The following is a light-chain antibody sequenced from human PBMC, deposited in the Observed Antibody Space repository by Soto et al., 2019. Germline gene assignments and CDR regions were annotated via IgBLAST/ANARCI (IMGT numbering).Light chain of an antibody. CDR1: NSNVGNNT. Sequence: QLVLTQPPSASGTPGQRVTISCSGSNSNVGNNTVNWYQQFPGTSPRLLIEANNQRASGVPDRFSGSKSANSASLAISGLKSEDEANYYCCSYAGNNIFVFGTGTKLTVL. J-gene: IGLJ1*01. V-gene: IGLV1-44*01. CDR3: CSYAGNNIFV. CDR2: ANN.